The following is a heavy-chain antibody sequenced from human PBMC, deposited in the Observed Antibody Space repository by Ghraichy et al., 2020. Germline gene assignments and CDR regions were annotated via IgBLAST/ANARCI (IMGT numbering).Heavy chain of an antibody. CDR3: ARDDRTFPNDKMDV. D-gene: IGHD2-21*01. V-gene: IGHV4-31*03. CDR1: GGSISFGGNY. Sequence: SLNISCSVSGGSISFGGNYWTWIRQYPGKGLEWIGYIHYGGDAYYNPTLKSRAAMSIDTSKSQFSLDLSSVTAADTAVYYCARDDRTFPNDKMDVWGQGTTVIVSS. J-gene: IGHJ6*02. CDR2: IHYGGDA.